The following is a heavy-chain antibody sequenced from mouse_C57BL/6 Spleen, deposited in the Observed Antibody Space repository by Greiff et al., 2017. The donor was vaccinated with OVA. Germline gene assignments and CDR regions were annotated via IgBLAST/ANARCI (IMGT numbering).Heavy chain of an antibody. J-gene: IGHJ2*01. V-gene: IGHV1-15*01. D-gene: IGHD3-2*02. CDR1: GYTFTDYE. CDR2: IDPETGGT. Sequence: VKLMESGAELVRPGASVTLSCKASGYTFTDYEMHWVKQTPVHGLEWIGAIDPETGGTAYNQKFKGKAILTADKSSSTAYMELRSLTSEDSAVYYCETAQATFDYWGQGTTLTVSS. CDR3: ETAQATFDY.